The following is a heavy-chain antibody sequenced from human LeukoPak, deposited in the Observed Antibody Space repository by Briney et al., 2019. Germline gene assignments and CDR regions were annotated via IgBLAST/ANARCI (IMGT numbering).Heavy chain of an antibody. CDR2: IRYDGSNK. V-gene: IGHV3-30*02. J-gene: IGHJ4*02. CDR1: GFTFSSYG. CDR3: AKDSSSWYTGKLNYFDY. D-gene: IGHD6-13*01. Sequence: PGGSLRLSCAASGFTFSSYGTHWVRQAPGKGLEWVAFIRYDGSNKYYADSVKGRFTISRDNSKNTLYLQMNSLRAEDTAVYYCAKDSSSWYTGKLNYFDYWGQGTLVTVSS.